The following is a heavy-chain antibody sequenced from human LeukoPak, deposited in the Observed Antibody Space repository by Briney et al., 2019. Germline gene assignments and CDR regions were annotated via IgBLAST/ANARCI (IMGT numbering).Heavy chain of an antibody. CDR1: GGSISSYY. CDR2: IYYSGST. Sequence: SETLSLTCTVSGGSISSYYWSWIRQPPGQGLERIGYIYYSGSTNYNPSLKSRVTISVDTSKNQFSLKLNSVTAADTAVYYCARVSGYDWESFYDYWGQGTLVTVSS. CDR3: ARVSGYDWESFYDY. J-gene: IGHJ4*02. V-gene: IGHV4-59*01. D-gene: IGHD5-12*01.